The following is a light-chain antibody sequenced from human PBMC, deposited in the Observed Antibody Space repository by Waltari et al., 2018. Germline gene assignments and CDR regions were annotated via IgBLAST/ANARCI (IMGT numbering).Light chain of an antibody. J-gene: IGKJ5*01. Sequence: EIVMTQSPATLSMSPGERSILSCRASQSVSIHLACYQQKPAQAPRLLLYDASTRATGLPARFSGSGSGTEFTLTISSLQSEDFAVYYCQQYDNWPPLIIFGQGTRLEIK. CDR2: DAS. CDR3: QQYDNWPPLII. V-gene: IGKV3-15*01. CDR1: QSVSIH.